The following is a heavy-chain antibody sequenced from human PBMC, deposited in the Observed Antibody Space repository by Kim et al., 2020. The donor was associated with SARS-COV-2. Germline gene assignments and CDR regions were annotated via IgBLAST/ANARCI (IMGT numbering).Heavy chain of an antibody. D-gene: IGHD1-26*01. CDR1: GFTFSSYG. J-gene: IGHJ3*02. Sequence: GGSLRLSCAASGFTFSSYGMHWVRQAPGKGLEWVAVIWYDGSNKYYADSVKGRFTISRDNSKNTLYLQMNSLRAEDTAVYYCARDQGSGSSYDAFDIWGQGTMVTVSS. V-gene: IGHV3-33*01. CDR2: IWYDGSNK. CDR3: ARDQGSGSSYDAFDI.